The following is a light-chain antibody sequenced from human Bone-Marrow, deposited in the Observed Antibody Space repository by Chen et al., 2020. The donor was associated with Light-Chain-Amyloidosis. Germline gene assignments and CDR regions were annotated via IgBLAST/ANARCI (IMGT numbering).Light chain of an antibody. CDR1: SSNVGGDNH. CDR3: SSYTITNTLV. J-gene: IGLJ1*01. V-gene: IGLV2-14*01. Sequence: QSPLPQPASVSGSPGRSTTISCTGTSSNVGGDNHVSWYQQHPDKAPKLMIYEVTNRPSWVPDRFSGSKSDNTASLTISGLQTEDEADYFCSSYTITNTLVFGSGTRVTVL. CDR2: EVT.